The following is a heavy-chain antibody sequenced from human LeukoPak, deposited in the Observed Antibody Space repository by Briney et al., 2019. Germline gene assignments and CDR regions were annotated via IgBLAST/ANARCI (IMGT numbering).Heavy chain of an antibody. CDR3: ARLGSSGYLDY. CDR1: GFTFSSYA. J-gene: IGHJ4*02. Sequence: GGSLRLSCAASGFTFSSYAMHWVRQAPGKGLEWVAVISYDGSNKYYADSVKGRFTISRDNSKNTLYLQMNSLRAEDMAVYYCARLGSSGYLDYWGQGTLVTVSS. CDR2: ISYDGSNK. D-gene: IGHD3-22*01. V-gene: IGHV3-30-3*01.